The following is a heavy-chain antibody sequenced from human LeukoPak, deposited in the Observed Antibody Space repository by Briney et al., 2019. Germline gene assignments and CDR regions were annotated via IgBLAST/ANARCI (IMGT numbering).Heavy chain of an antibody. CDR3: AREETYYYGPGSQRNDP. D-gene: IGHD3-10*01. V-gene: IGHV1-8*03. CDR1: GYTFTSYD. Sequence: ASVKVSCKASGYTFTSYDINWVRQATGQGLEWMGWMNPNSGNTGYAQKLQGRVTNTRNTSISTAYMGLSSLRAEDTAVYYCAREETYYYGPGSQRNDPWGEGTLVIVSS. J-gene: IGHJ5*02. CDR2: MNPNSGNT.